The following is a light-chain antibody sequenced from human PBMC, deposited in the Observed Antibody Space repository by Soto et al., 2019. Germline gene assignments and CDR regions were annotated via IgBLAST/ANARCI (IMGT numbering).Light chain of an antibody. CDR2: GNS. CDR3: QSYDRSLSAVV. Sequence: QSVLTQPPSVSGAPRQRVTISCTGSSSNIGAGHDVHWYQQLPGAAPKLLIYGNSNRPSGVPDRFSGSKSGTSASLAITGLQAEDEADYYCQSYDRSLSAVVFGGVTKLTVL. CDR1: SSNIGAGHD. J-gene: IGLJ2*01. V-gene: IGLV1-40*01.